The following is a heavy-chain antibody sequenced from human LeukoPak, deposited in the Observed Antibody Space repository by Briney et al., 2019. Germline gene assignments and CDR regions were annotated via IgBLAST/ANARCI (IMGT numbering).Heavy chain of an antibody. V-gene: IGHV3-23*01. Sequence: PSETLSLTCTVSGGSISSGGYYWSWVRQAPGKGPEWVSAISGSGGSTYYADSVKGRFTISRDNSKNTLYLQMNSLRAEDTAVYYCAKNIVGATGRNYYYGMDVWGQGTTVTVSS. J-gene: IGHJ6*02. CDR1: GGSISSGGYY. D-gene: IGHD1-26*01. CDR2: ISGSGGST. CDR3: AKNIVGATGRNYYYGMDV.